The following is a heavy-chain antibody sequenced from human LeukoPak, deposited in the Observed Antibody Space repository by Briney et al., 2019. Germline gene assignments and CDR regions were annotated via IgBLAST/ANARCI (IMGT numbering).Heavy chain of an antibody. D-gene: IGHD7-27*01. CDR2: IEGDGSAK. J-gene: IGHJ3*02. Sequence: GGSLRLSCAASAFTFSRYWMSWVRQAPGKGLECVANIEGDGSAKNYVDSVKGRFTISRDNAENSLYLQMGSLRVEDTAIYYCARDPGWGAYDIWGQGAMVTVSS. V-gene: IGHV3-7*01. CDR3: ARDPGWGAYDI. CDR1: AFTFSRYW.